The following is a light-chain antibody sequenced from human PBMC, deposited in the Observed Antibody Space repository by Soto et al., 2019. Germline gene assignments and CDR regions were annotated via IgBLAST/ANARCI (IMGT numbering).Light chain of an antibody. J-gene: IGLJ1*01. CDR2: EVS. CDR3: SSYAGSNNSLYV. V-gene: IGLV2-8*01. Sequence: QSVLTQPPSASGSPGQSVTISCTGTSSDVGGYNYVSWYQQHPGKAPKLMIYEVSKRPSGVPDRFSGSKSGNTASLTVSGLQAEDEADYYCSSYAGSNNSLYVLGTGTKVTAL. CDR1: SSDVGGYNY.